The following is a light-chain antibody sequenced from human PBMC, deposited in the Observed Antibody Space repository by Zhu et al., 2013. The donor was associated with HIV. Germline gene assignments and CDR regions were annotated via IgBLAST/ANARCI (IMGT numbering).Light chain of an antibody. CDR2: TM. CDR3: ATWDRSLSAVV. V-gene: IGLV1-51*01. CDR1: NSNIVNNY. J-gene: IGLJ2*01. Sequence: QSVLTQPPSVSAASGQKVATSCSGGNSNIVNNYVSWYQQLPGTVPKSSFMTMISDPQGFPDRFSASKSGPSATLDITGLQTGDEADYYCATWDRSLSAVVFGGGTKLTV.